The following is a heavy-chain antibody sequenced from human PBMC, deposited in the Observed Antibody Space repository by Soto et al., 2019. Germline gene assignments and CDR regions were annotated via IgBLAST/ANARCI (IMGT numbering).Heavy chain of an antibody. J-gene: IGHJ4*02. V-gene: IGHV3-21*01. CDR3: ARDGGSSWYAPLYYFDY. D-gene: IGHD6-13*01. Sequence: EVQLVESGGGLVKPGGSLRLSCAASGFTFSSYSMNWVRQAPGKGLEWVSSISSSSSYIYYADSVKGRFTISRDNAKNSLYLQINSLRAEDTAVYYCARDGGSSWYAPLYYFDYWGQGTLVTVSS. CDR1: GFTFSSYS. CDR2: ISSSSSYI.